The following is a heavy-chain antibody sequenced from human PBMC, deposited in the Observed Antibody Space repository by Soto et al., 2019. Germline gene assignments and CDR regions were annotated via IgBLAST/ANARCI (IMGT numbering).Heavy chain of an antibody. CDR1: GGSFSGYY. Sequence: SETLSLTCAVYGGSFSGYYWRWIRQPPGKGLEWIGEINHSGSTNYNPSLKSRVTISVDTSKNQFSLKLSSVTAADTAVYYCARGQDIVVVPAAIWWFDPWGQGTLVTVSS. V-gene: IGHV4-34*01. CDR3: ARGQDIVVVPAAIWWFDP. J-gene: IGHJ5*02. CDR2: INHSGST. D-gene: IGHD2-2*01.